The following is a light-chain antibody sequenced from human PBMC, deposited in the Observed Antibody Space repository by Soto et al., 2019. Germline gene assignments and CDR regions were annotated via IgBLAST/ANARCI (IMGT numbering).Light chain of an antibody. CDR3: QQRSNWPAT. Sequence: EIVLTQSPATLSLSPGERATLSCRASQSVSSYLAWYQQKPGQAPRLLIYDASNRATGIPARFSGSGSGTDFTLTISSLEPEDFAVDYCQQRSNWPATFGRGTKVDIK. CDR1: QSVSSY. CDR2: DAS. V-gene: IGKV3-11*01. J-gene: IGKJ3*01.